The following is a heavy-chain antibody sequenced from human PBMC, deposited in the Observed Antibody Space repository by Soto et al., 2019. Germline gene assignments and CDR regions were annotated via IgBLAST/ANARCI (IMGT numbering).Heavy chain of an antibody. J-gene: IGHJ4*02. V-gene: IGHV1-8*01. Sequence: ASVKVSCKASGYTFTSHGINWVRQATGQGLEWMGWMNPNSGNAGYAQKFQGRVTMTRNTSISTAYMELSSLKSEDTAVYYCARGLIYDSSGYYFDYWGQGTLVTVSS. CDR3: ARGLIYDSSGYYFDY. D-gene: IGHD3-22*01. CDR2: MNPNSGNA. CDR1: GYTFTSHG.